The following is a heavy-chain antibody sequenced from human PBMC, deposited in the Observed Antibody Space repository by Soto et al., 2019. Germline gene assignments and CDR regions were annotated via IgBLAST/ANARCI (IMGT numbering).Heavy chain of an antibody. V-gene: IGHV1-69*13. Sequence: SVKVSCKASGGTFSSYAISWVRQAPGQGLEWMGGIIPIFGTANYAQRFQGRVTITADESTSTAYMELSSLRSEDTAVYYCAREGSGYDYPWFDPWGQGTLVTVSS. J-gene: IGHJ5*02. CDR3: AREGSGYDYPWFDP. D-gene: IGHD5-12*01. CDR2: IIPIFGTA. CDR1: GGTFSSYA.